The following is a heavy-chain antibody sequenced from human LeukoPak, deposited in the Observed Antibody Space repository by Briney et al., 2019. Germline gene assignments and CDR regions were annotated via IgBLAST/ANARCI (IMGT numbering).Heavy chain of an antibody. J-gene: IGHJ6*02. D-gene: IGHD5-18*01. V-gene: IGHV4-59*11. Sequence: SETLSLTCTVSGGSISSHFWSWVRQPPGKGLELIAYIYSTGNTNYNPSLKSRVTMSVDPFKNQFSLNLNSVTAADTAVYYCARGNVNTAWSYFGMDVWGRGTTVTVSS. CDR3: ARGNVNTAWSYFGMDV. CDR1: GGSISSHF. CDR2: IYSTGNT.